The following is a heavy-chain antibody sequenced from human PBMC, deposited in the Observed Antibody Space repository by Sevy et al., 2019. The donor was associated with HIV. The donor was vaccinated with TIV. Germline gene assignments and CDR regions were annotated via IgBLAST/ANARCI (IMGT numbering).Heavy chain of an antibody. CDR1: GYTFASYA. D-gene: IGHD2-15*01. CDR3: ARDWGYCSGGSSRGATYYYYYGMDV. CDR2: MTTNTGNP. J-gene: IGHJ6*02. V-gene: IGHV7-4-1*02. Sequence: ASVKVSCKASGYTFASYAMNWVRQAPGQGLEWMGWMTTNTGNPTYAQGFTGRFVFSLDTSVSTEYLQISSLKDEDTAAYYCARDWGYCSGGSSRGATYYYYYGMDVWGQGTTVTVSS.